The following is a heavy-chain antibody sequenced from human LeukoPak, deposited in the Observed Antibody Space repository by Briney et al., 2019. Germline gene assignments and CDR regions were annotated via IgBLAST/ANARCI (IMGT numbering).Heavy chain of an antibody. V-gene: IGHV4-59*01. CDR3: ARGWYSSSLGANYYYYYMDV. CDR2: ISYSGST. J-gene: IGHJ6*03. D-gene: IGHD6-6*01. CDR1: GGSLSNYY. Sequence: SETLSLTCTVSGGSLSNYYWSWIRQPPGKGLEWIGYISYSGSTISNSSLKSRVTISVDTSKNQFSLKLSSVTAADTAVYYCARGWYSSSLGANYYYYYMDVWGKGTTVTVSS.